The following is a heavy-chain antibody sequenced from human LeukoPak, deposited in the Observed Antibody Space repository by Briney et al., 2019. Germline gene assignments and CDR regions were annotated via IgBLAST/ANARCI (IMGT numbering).Heavy chain of an antibody. J-gene: IGHJ5*02. V-gene: IGHV3-74*01. CDR3: ATGSDWFDP. Sequence: GGSLRLSCAASGFTFSSYWMRWVRQAPGKGRVWVSRINSDGSSTSYADSVKGRFTISRDNAKNTLYLQMNSLRAEDTAVYYCATGSDWFDPWGQGTLVTVSP. CDR2: INSDGSST. CDR1: GFTFSSYW.